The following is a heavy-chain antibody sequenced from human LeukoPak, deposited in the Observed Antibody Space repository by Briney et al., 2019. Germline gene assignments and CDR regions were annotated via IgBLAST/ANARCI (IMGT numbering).Heavy chain of an antibody. CDR1: GFTFSPYW. Sequence: GGSLRLSCAASGFTFSPYWMHWVRQVPGKGLVWVSDINSDGTITHYADSVKGRFTVSRDNAQDMLYLQMNSLRAEDTAVCYCARGTALQDYWGQGTLVTVSS. CDR3: ARGTALQDY. CDR2: INSDGTIT. D-gene: IGHD2-2*02. V-gene: IGHV3-74*01. J-gene: IGHJ4*02.